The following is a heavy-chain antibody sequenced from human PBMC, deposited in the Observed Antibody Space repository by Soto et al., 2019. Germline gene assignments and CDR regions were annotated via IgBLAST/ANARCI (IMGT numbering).Heavy chain of an antibody. V-gene: IGHV1-69*01. Sequence: QVQLVQSGAEVKKPGSSVKVSCKASGGTFSSYAISWVRQAPGQGLEWMGGIIPIIGTANYAQKFQGRGTITADESTGTAYMELSSLRSEDTAVYYCARGHNWSILSYYFDYGGMDVGGQGTTVTVSS. CDR2: IIPIIGTA. J-gene: IGHJ6*02. CDR3: ARGHNWSILSYYFDYGGMDV. CDR1: GGTFSSYA. D-gene: IGHD1-1*01.